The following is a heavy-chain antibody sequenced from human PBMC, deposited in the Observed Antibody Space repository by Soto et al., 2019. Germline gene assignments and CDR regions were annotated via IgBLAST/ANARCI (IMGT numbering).Heavy chain of an antibody. D-gene: IGHD2-15*01. Sequence: GGSLRLSCAASGFTFSSYSMNWVRQAPGKGLEWVSSISSSSSYIYYADSVKGRFTISRDNAKNSLYLQMNSPRAEDTAVYYCARDSIYCSGGSCYPIDAFDIWGQGTMVTVSS. J-gene: IGHJ3*02. CDR3: ARDSIYCSGGSCYPIDAFDI. V-gene: IGHV3-21*01. CDR1: GFTFSSYS. CDR2: ISSSSSYI.